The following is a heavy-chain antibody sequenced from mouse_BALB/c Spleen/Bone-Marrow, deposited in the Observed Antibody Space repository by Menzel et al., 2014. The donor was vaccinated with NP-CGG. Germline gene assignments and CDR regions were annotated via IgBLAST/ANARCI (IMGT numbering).Heavy chain of an antibody. V-gene: IGHV2-9*02. CDR2: IWAGGRA. Sequence: QVQLQQSGPGLVAPSQSLSITCNVSGFSLXNYGVHWVRQPPGKGLEWLGVIWAGGRANYNSALMSRLSISKDNSKSXVFLKINSLQTDDTAMYYCARGKDYYGGSDAMDYWGQGTSVTVSS. J-gene: IGHJ4*01. D-gene: IGHD1-1*01. CDR1: GFSLXNYG. CDR3: ARGKDYYGGSDAMDY.